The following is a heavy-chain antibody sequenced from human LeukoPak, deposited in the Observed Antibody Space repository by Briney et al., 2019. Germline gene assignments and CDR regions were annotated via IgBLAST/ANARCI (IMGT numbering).Heavy chain of an antibody. V-gene: IGHV3-64*02. J-gene: IGHJ4*02. Sequence: GGSLRLSCAVSGFTFSSYVMHWARQAPGKGLESVSAISSNGGSTNYADSVKGRFSISRDNSKNTLYLQMGSLRAEDMAVYYCARLLRGGGGLDYWGQGTLVTVSS. CDR3: ARLLRGGGGLDY. D-gene: IGHD3-16*01. CDR2: ISSNGGST. CDR1: GFTFSSYV.